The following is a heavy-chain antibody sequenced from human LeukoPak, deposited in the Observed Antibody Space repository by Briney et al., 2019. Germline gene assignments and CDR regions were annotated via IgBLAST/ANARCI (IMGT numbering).Heavy chain of an antibody. J-gene: IGHJ4*02. Sequence: GGSLRLSCEASGFTFSAYAMTWVRQAPGKGLEWVSSIGSDNKPHYSESVKGRFAISRDNSKSMLFLQLNSLRAEDTALYYCAKGTERYREVSSFDSWGRGTLVAVSS. D-gene: IGHD3-10*01. CDR1: GFTFSAYA. CDR3: AKGTERYREVSSFDS. CDR2: IGSDNKP. V-gene: IGHV3-23*05.